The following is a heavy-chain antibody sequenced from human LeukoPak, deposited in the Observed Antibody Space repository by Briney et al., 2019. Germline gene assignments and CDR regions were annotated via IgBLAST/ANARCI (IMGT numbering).Heavy chain of an antibody. CDR3: ATGYSSTWYYFDY. CDR1: GDSISSYY. Sequence: SEPLSLTCTVSGDSISSYYWRWIRQHPGKGLEWNGYIYHSGSTNYNPSLKSRVTISADTSKDQFSLKLASVTAADTAVYYCATGYSSTWYYFDYWGQGTLVTVSS. D-gene: IGHD6-13*01. J-gene: IGHJ4*02. V-gene: IGHV4-59*01. CDR2: IYHSGST.